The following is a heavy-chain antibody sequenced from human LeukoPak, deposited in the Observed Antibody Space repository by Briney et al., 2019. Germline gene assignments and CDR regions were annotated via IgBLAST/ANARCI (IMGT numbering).Heavy chain of an antibody. CDR2: IIPIFGTA. CDR1: GGTFSSYA. V-gene: IGHV1-69*05. Sequence: ASVKVSCKASGGTFSSYAISWVRQAPGQGLELMGGIIPIFGTANYAQKFQGRVTITTDESTSTAYMELSSLRSEDTAVYYCARAPYYYHSSGYYYEAFDIWGQGTMLTVSS. CDR3: ARAPYYYHSSGYYYEAFDI. J-gene: IGHJ3*02. D-gene: IGHD3-22*01.